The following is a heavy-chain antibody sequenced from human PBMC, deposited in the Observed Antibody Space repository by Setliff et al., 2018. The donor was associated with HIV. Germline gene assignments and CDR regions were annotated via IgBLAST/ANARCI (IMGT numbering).Heavy chain of an antibody. J-gene: IGHJ4*02. Sequence: ASVKVSCKASGYTFTNYAMHWVRQAPGQRLEWMGWINAGNGNTKYSQKIQGRVTITRDTSASTAYMELSSLRSEDTAVYYCARTEAYNNYEDYWGQGTQVTVSS. CDR3: ARTEAYNNYEDY. V-gene: IGHV1-3*01. CDR1: GYTFTNYA. CDR2: INAGNGNT. D-gene: IGHD3-10*01.